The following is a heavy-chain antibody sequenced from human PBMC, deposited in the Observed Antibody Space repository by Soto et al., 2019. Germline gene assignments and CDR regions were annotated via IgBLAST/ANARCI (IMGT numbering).Heavy chain of an antibody. CDR2: IEEDGSEK. CDR3: ASRPPGDKYYGVFDY. D-gene: IGHD3-3*01. Sequence: SLRLSCEASGCTFSDHWMTWVRQAPGTGLEWVANIEEDGSEKNYVDSVKGRFTISRDNAKNSLCLQMSNLRAEDTAVYSCASRPPGDKYYGVFDYWGQGTLVTVSS. J-gene: IGHJ4*02. CDR1: GCTFSDHW. V-gene: IGHV3-7*03.